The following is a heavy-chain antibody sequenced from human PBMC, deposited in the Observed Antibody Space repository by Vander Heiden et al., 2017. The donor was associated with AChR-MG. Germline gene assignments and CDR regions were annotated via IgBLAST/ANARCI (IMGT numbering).Heavy chain of an antibody. J-gene: IGHJ6*02. CDR3: AREQGCSGGSCYSGIDYYYGMDV. CDR1: GGTFSSYA. D-gene: IGHD2-15*01. Sequence: QVQLVQSGAEVKKPGSSVKVPCKASGGTFSSYAISWVRQAPGQGLEWMGGIIPIFGTANYEQKFQGRVTMTADESTSTAYMELSSRRSEDTAVYYCAREQGCSGGSCYSGIDYYYGMDVWGQGTTVTVSS. CDR2: IIPIFGTA. V-gene: IGHV1-69*01.